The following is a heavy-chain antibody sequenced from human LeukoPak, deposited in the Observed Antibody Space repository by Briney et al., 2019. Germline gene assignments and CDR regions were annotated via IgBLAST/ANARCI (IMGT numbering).Heavy chain of an antibody. V-gene: IGHV1-69*05. D-gene: IGHD2-15*01. CDR1: GGTSSSYA. CDR2: IIPIFGTA. J-gene: IGHJ4*02. Sequence: SSVKVSCKASGGTSSSYAIIWVRQAPGQGLEWMGEIIPIFGTANYAQKFQGRITITTDESTSTAYMELSSLRSEDTAIYYCARGEGYSDWGQGTLVTVSS. CDR3: ARGEGYSD.